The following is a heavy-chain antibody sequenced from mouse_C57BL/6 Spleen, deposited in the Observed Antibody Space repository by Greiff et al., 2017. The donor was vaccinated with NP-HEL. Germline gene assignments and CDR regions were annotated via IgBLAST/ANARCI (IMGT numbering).Heavy chain of an antibody. D-gene: IGHD1-1*01. CDR1: GYSFTGYY. CDR3: ARGTTVVGGNFDY. V-gene: IGHV1-42*01. CDR2: INPSTGGT. Sequence: EVQLQQSGPELVKPGASVKISCKASGYSFTGYYMNWVKQSPEKSLEWIGEINPSTGGTTYNQKFKAKATLTVDKSSSTAYMQLKSLTSEDSAVYYCARGTTVVGGNFDYWGQGTTLTVSS. J-gene: IGHJ2*01.